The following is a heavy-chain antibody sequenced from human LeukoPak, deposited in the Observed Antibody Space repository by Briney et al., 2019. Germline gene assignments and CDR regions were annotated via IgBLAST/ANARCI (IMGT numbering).Heavy chain of an antibody. J-gene: IGHJ3*02. D-gene: IGHD6-13*01. CDR3: ARVVYSSSFFAFDI. CDR1: GGSISRYY. V-gene: IGHV4-59*01. Sequence: PSETLSLTCTVSGGSISRYYWSWIRQPPGKGLEWIGYIYYSGSTNYNPSLKSRVTISVDTSKNQFSLKLSSVTAADTAVYYCARVVYSSSFFAFDIWGQGTMVTVSS. CDR2: IYYSGST.